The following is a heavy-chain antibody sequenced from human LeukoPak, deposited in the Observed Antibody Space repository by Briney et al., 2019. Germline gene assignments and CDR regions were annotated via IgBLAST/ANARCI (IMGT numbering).Heavy chain of an antibody. V-gene: IGHV3-48*01. CDR3: ARDLLERPVRYIAAAGPDY. J-gene: IGHJ4*02. D-gene: IGHD6-13*01. CDR2: ISSSSSTI. CDR1: GFTFSSYS. Sequence: PGGPLRLSCAASGFTFSSYSMNWVRQAPGKGLEWVSYISSSSSTIYYADSVKGRFTISRDNAKNSLYLQMNSLRAEDTAVYYCARDLLERPVRYIAAAGPDYWGQGTLVTVSS.